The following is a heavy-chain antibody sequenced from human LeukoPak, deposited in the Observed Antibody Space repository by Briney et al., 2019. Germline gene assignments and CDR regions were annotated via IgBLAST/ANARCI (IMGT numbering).Heavy chain of an antibody. CDR1: GFAFSSYA. V-gene: IGHV3-23*01. CDR2: ISGSGGST. CDR3: AKDERRITMIVVVIGTFDY. J-gene: IGHJ4*02. Sequence: GGSLRLSCAASGFAFSSYAMSWVRQAPGKGLEWVSAISGSGGSTYYADSVKGRFTISRDNSKNTLYLQMNSLRAEDTAVYYCAKDERRITMIVVVIGTFDYWGQGTLVTVSS. D-gene: IGHD3-22*01.